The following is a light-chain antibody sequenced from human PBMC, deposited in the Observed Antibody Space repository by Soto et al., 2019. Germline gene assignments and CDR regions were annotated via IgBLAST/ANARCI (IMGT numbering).Light chain of an antibody. Sequence: DVQATKYTSSLSASVGDRVTISCRTSHNIGTYLNWYQHKPGRAPNLLIYAASSLQSGVPSRFTGSGSGTDFTLTINSLQPEDFATYYCQESYSTLMYTFGQGTKVDIK. J-gene: IGKJ2*01. CDR3: QESYSTLMYT. CDR2: AAS. V-gene: IGKV1-39*01. CDR1: HNIGTY.